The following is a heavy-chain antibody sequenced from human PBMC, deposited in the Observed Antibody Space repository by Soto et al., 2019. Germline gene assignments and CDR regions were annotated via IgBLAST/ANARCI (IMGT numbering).Heavy chain of an antibody. J-gene: IGHJ4*02. CDR2: INSDGSST. V-gene: IGHV3-74*01. Sequence: GSLRLSCAASGFTFSSYWMHWVRQAPGKGLVWVSRINSDGSSTSYADSVKGRFTISRDNAKNTLYLQMNSLRAEDTAVYYCARVRAAPHYYGSGSYYKGSDYWGQGTLVTVSS. CDR3: ARVRAAPHYYGSGSYYKGSDY. D-gene: IGHD3-10*01. CDR1: GFTFSSYW.